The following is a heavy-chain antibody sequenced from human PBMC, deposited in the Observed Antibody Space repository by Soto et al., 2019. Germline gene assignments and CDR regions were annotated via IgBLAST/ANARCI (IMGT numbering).Heavy chain of an antibody. J-gene: IGHJ6*03. V-gene: IGHV3-23*01. CDR3: AKDPYSNSIQGRFYYMDV. D-gene: IGHD4-4*01. Sequence: PGGSLRLSCAASGFTFSSYAMSWVRQAPGKGLEWVSAISGSGGSTYYADSVKGRFTISRDNSKNTLYLQMNSLRAEDTAVYYCAKDPYSNSIQGRFYYMDVWGKGTTVTVSS. CDR2: ISGSGGST. CDR1: GFTFSSYA.